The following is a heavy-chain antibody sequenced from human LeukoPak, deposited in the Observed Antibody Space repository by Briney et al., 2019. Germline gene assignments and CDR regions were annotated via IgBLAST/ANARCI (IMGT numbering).Heavy chain of an antibody. J-gene: IGHJ4*02. CDR3: ARANVGGYDSSTHVVTFDY. CDR1: GGSISSGGYY. Sequence: SETLSLTCTVSGGSISSGGYYWSWIRQHPGKGLEWIGYIYYSGSTYYNPSLKSRVTISVDTSKNQFSLKLSSVTAADTAVYYCARANVGGYDSSTHVVTFDYWGQGTLVTVSS. D-gene: IGHD5-12*01. CDR2: IYYSGST. V-gene: IGHV4-31*03.